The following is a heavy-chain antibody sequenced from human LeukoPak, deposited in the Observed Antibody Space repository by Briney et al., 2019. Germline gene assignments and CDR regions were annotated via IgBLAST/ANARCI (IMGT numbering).Heavy chain of an antibody. CDR1: GFTFSSYA. J-gene: IGHJ4*02. V-gene: IGHV3-23*01. CDR2: ISGSGGST. CDR3: AKGYIVATLRLDY. Sequence: PGGSLRLSCAASGFTFSSYAMSWVRQAPGKGLEWVSAISGSGGSTYYADSVKGRFTISRDNSKSTLYLQMNSLRAEDTAVYYCAKGYIVATLRLDYWGQGTLVTVSS. D-gene: IGHD5-12*01.